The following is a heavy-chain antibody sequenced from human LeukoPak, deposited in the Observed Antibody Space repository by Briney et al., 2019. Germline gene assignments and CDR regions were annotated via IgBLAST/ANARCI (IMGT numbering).Heavy chain of an antibody. CDR1: GFNFDDHA. CDR3: AKGSYFGSPFGY. J-gene: IGHJ4*02. CDR2: FSWNSGNI. V-gene: IGHV3-9*03. Sequence: GKSLRLSCAASGFNFDDHAMHWVRQAPGKVLEWVSGFSWNSGNIGYADSVKGRFTISRDNAKNSLYLQMNSLRAEDMALYYCAKGSYFGSPFGYWGQGTLVTVSS. D-gene: IGHD3-10*01.